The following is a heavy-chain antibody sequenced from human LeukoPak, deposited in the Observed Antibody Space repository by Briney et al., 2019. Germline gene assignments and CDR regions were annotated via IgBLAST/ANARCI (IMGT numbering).Heavy chain of an antibody. J-gene: IGHJ6*04. CDR3: ARSEQWLGRYYGMDV. Sequence: PSETLSLTCTVSGGSISSYYWSWIRQSPGKGLEWVGYIYYSGSTNYNPSLKSRVTISVDTSKNQFSLKLSSVTAADTAVYYCARSEQWLGRYYGMDVWGKGTTVTVSS. CDR2: IYYSGST. D-gene: IGHD6-19*01. V-gene: IGHV4-59*01. CDR1: GGSISSYY.